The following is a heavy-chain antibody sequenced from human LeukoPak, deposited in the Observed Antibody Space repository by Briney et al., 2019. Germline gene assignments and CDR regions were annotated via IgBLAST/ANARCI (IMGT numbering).Heavy chain of an antibody. CDR2: ISSSSSYI. Sequence: GGSLRLSCAASGFTFSSYSMNWVRQAPGKGLEWVSSISSSSSYIYYADSVKGRFTISRDNAKNSLYLQMNSLRAEDTAVYYCAREGSGGPCFDYWGQGTLVTVSS. CDR3: AREGSGGPCFDY. D-gene: IGHD6-19*01. V-gene: IGHV3-21*01. CDR1: GFTFSSYS. J-gene: IGHJ4*02.